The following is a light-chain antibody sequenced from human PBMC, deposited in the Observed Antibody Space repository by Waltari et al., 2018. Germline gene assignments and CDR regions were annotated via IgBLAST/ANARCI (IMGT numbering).Light chain of an antibody. Sequence: PGQSITISCTGFNSNVGSYNLVSWYQKHPGKAPKLLIYEGNRRPSGVSNRFSGSKSDNTASLTLSGLQAEDEADYYCCSNVGSSVFFGGGTKLTVL. V-gene: IGLV2-23*03. J-gene: IGLJ2*01. CDR3: CSNVGSSVF. CDR2: EGN. CDR1: NSNVGSYNL.